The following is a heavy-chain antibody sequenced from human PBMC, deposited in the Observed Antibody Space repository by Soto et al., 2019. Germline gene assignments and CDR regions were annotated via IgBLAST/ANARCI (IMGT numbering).Heavy chain of an antibody. Sequence: ASETLSLTCAVYGGSFSGYYWSWIRQPPGKGLEWIGEINHSGSTNYNPSLKSRVTISVDTSKNQFSLKLGSVTAADTAVYYCARDTYGYDYWGQGTLVTVSS. CDR1: GGSFSGYY. CDR3: ARDTYGYDY. J-gene: IGHJ4*02. D-gene: IGHD5-18*01. CDR2: INHSGST. V-gene: IGHV4-34*01.